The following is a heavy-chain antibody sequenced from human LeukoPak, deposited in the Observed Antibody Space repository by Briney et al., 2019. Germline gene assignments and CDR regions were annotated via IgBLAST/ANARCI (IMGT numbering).Heavy chain of an antibody. V-gene: IGHV1-18*01. CDR1: GYTFTNYG. CDR2: ISAYNGNR. D-gene: IGHD2-21*02. J-gene: IGHJ4*02. CDR3: ARGPGTVVTRGDF. Sequence: ASVNVSCKASGYTFTNYGISWVRQAPGQGLEWMGWISAYNGNRNYAQEFQGRVTMTTDTSTTTAFMELRSLRSDDTAVYYCARGPGTVVTRGDFWGQGTLVTVSS.